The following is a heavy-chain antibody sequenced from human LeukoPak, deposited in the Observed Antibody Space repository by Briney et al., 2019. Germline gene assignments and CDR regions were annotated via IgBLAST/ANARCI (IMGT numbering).Heavy chain of an antibody. J-gene: IGHJ6*02. Sequence: ASVKVSCKASGYTFTGYYMHWVGQAPGQGLEWMGRINPNSGGTNYAQKFQGRVTMTRDTSISTAYMELSRLRSDDTAVYYCARVTMIVVVYSPHYGMDVWGQGTTVTVSS. V-gene: IGHV1-2*06. D-gene: IGHD3-22*01. CDR2: INPNSGGT. CDR1: GYTFTGYY. CDR3: ARVTMIVVVYSPHYGMDV.